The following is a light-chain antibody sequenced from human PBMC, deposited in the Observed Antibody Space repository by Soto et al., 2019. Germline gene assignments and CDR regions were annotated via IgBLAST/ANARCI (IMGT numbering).Light chain of an antibody. CDR3: QHYDNSPPSVT. J-gene: IGKJ3*01. CDR2: GAS. V-gene: IGKV3-20*01. Sequence: EIVLTQSPDTLSLSPEERATLSCRGSQSVSSDYLVWYQQKPGQAPRLLIYGASRRATGIPDRFSGSGSGTDFILTISRLEPEDFAVYYCQHYDNSPPSVTFGPGTKVDIK. CDR1: QSVSSDY.